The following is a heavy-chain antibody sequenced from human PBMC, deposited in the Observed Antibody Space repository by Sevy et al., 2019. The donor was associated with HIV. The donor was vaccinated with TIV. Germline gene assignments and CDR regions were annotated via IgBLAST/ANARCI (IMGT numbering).Heavy chain of an antibody. D-gene: IGHD1-26*01. J-gene: IGHJ6*02. Sequence: GGSLRLSCAASGFTFSSYSMNWVRQAPGKGLEWVSYISSSSSTIYYADSVKGRFTIPRDNAKNSLYLQMNSLRDEDTAVYYCARVSGSFYFYYYYGMDVWGQGTTVTVSS. CDR3: ARVSGSFYFYYYYGMDV. CDR2: ISSSSSTI. V-gene: IGHV3-48*02. CDR1: GFTFSSYS.